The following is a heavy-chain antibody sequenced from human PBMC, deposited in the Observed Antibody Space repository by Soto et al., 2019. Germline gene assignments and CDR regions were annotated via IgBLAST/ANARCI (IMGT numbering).Heavy chain of an antibody. V-gene: IGHV3-9*01. D-gene: IGHD6-13*01. Sequence: PGRSLRLSCAASRFIFDDYAMYWVRQAPGQGLDWVSVISWSSGNTAYADSVKGRFTISRDNAKNSLYLHMNSLRPEDTALYYCAKGGSGALISAAGRTNWLDLWGQGTLVTGSS. CDR1: RFIFDDYA. CDR2: ISWSSGNT. J-gene: IGHJ5*02. CDR3: AKGGSGALISAAGRTNWLDL.